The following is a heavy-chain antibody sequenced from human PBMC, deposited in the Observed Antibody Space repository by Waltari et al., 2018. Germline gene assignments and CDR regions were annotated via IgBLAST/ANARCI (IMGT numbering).Heavy chain of an antibody. V-gene: IGHV3-53*01. Sequence: EVQLVESGGGLIQPGGSLRLSCAASGFTVSSNYMSWVRQAPGKGLEWVSVIYSGGSTYYADSGKGRFTISRDKSKNTLYLQMNSLRAEDTAVYYCARGPGYSSGWYDYWGQGTLVTVSS. CDR1: GFTVSSNY. D-gene: IGHD6-19*01. J-gene: IGHJ4*02. CDR3: ARGPGYSSGWYDY. CDR2: IYSGGST.